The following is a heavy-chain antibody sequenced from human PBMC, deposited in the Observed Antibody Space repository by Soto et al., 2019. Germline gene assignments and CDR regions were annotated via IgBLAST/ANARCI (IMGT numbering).Heavy chain of an antibody. D-gene: IGHD1-26*01. CDR3: ARGDFSGSYYGSLGYFDF. CDR2: IYYSGST. Sequence: QVQLQESGPGLVKPSETLSLTCTVSGGSVSSGSYYWSWIRQPPGKGLEWIGYIYYSGSTKYNPSLKGRVTISVDTSKNQFSLKLSSVTAADTAVYYCARGDFSGSYYGSLGYFDFWGQGTLVTVSS. V-gene: IGHV4-61*01. J-gene: IGHJ4*02. CDR1: GGSVSSGSYY.